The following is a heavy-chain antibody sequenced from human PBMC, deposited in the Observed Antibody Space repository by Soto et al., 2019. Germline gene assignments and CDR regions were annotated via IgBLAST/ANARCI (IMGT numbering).Heavy chain of an antibody. CDR1: GGSISSCCYY. J-gene: IGHJ4*02. V-gene: IGHV4-31*03. D-gene: IGHD3-22*01. Sequence: SETLSLTCTVSGGSISSCCYYCSWIRQHPGKGLEWIGYIYYSGSTYYNPSLKSRVTISVDTSKNQFSLKLSSVTAADTAVYYCARQAPWGYYDSSGYNPTDYWGQGTLVTVSS. CDR3: ARQAPWGYYDSSGYNPTDY. CDR2: IYYSGST.